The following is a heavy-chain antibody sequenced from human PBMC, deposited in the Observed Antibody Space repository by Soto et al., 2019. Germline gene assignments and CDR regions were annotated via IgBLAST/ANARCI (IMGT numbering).Heavy chain of an antibody. D-gene: IGHD3-3*01. J-gene: IGHJ4*02. Sequence: QITLNESGPTVVRPTETLTLTCRFSGFSLTTRGVGVGWIRQSPGKAREWLALLYWVDDKRYSASLKSRLTITKDTSKNQVVLTVSDLDPTDTATYYCAHRVLRSVFGLVTTTAIYFDFWGQGPPVAVSS. V-gene: IGHV2-5*02. CDR1: GFSLTTRGVG. CDR3: AHRVLRSVFGLVTTTAIYFDF. CDR2: LYWVDDK.